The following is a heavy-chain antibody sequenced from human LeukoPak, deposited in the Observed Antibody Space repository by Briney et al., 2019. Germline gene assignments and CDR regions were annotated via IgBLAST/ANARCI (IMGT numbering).Heavy chain of an antibody. J-gene: IGHJ4*02. CDR1: GGSFSGYY. V-gene: IGHV4-34*01. D-gene: IGHD1-1*01. CDR3: ARVLTTRSVTARDY. Sequence: PSETLSLTCVVYGGSFSGYYWSWIRQPPGKGLEWIGEIDQSGTTNYNPSLKSRVSISVDTSKNQFSLKLSSVTAADTAVYYCARVLTTRSVTARDYWGQGTLVTVSS. CDR2: IDQSGTT.